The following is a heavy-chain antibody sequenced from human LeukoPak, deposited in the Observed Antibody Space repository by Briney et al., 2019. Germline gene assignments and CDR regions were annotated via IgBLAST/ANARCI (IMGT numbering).Heavy chain of an antibody. D-gene: IGHD3-16*02. Sequence: QSGGSLRLSCAASGFTFSSYWMSWVRQAPGKGLEWVANIKQDGNEEYYVDSVKGRFTISRDNAKNSLYLQMISLRAEDTAMYYCARDGTVEIRRGPQSLWGSYRSPLEGGRPLDYWGQGILVTVSS. V-gene: IGHV3-7*01. J-gene: IGHJ4*02. CDR1: GFTFSSYW. CDR2: IKQDGNEE. CDR3: ARDGTVEIRRGPQSLWGSYRSPLEGGRPLDY.